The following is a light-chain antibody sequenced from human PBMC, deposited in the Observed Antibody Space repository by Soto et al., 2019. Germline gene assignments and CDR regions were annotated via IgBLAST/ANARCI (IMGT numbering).Light chain of an antibody. CDR2: VASDGSH. J-gene: IGLJ3*02. CDR1: SAHSSHA. CDR3: QIWGTGIRV. Sequence: QPVLPQLPSASASLGASVKLTCTLSSAHSSHAIAWHQQQPDNVPRFLMKVASDGSHITGDGISDCFSGSSFRAERYLIISCRQYEDEAYCYCQIWGTGIRVIGGGTKLTV. V-gene: IGLV4-69*01.